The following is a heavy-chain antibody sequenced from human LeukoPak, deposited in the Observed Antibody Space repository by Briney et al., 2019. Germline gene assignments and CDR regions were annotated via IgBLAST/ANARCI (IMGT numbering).Heavy chain of an antibody. CDR3: ARDHDYYDSSHHDY. J-gene: IGHJ4*02. CDR2: IIPIFGTA. Sequence: TSVKVSCKASGGTFSSYAISWVRQAPGQGLEWMGGIIPIFGTANYAQKFQGRVTITADESTSTAYMELSSLRSEDTAVYYCARDHDYYDSSHHDYWGQGTLVTVSS. CDR1: GGTFSSYA. V-gene: IGHV1-69*13. D-gene: IGHD3-22*01.